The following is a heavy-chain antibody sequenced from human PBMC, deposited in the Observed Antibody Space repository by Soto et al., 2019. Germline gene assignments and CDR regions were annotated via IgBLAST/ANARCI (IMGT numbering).Heavy chain of an antibody. CDR1: GGTFSSYA. V-gene: IGHV1-69*13. J-gene: IGHJ6*02. Sequence: SVKVSCKASGGTFSSYAISWVRQAPGQGLEWMGGIIPIFGTANYAQKFQGRVTITADESTSTAYMELSSLRSEDTAVYYCARTSVRGVPYYYYGMDVWGQGTTVTVSS. D-gene: IGHD3-10*01. CDR2: IIPIFGTA. CDR3: ARTSVRGVPYYYYGMDV.